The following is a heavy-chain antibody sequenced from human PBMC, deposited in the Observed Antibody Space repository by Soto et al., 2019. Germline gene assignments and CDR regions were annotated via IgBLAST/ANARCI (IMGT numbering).Heavy chain of an antibody. CDR1: GGSFSGYY. V-gene: IGHV4-34*01. D-gene: IGHD3-10*01. Sequence: SETLSLTCAVYGGSFSGYYWSWIRQPPGKGLEWIGAINHSGSTNYNPSLKSRVTISVDTSKNQFSLKLSSVTAADTAVYYCARRGYGSGSYYNVRWFDPWGQGTLVT. CDR3: ARRGYGSGSYYNVRWFDP. CDR2: INHSGST. J-gene: IGHJ5*02.